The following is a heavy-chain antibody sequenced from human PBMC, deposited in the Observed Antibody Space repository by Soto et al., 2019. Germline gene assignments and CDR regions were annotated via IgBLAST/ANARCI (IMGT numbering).Heavy chain of an antibody. CDR3: ARYSYGYPYYFDY. CDR2: ISSSSSYT. J-gene: IGHJ4*02. CDR1: GFTFSDYY. Sequence: PGGSLRLSCAASGFTFSDYYMSWIRQAPGKGLEWVSYISSSSSYTNYADSVKGRFTISRDNAKNSLYLQMNSLRAEDTAVYYCARYSYGYPYYFDYWGQGTLVTVSS. D-gene: IGHD5-18*01. V-gene: IGHV3-11*06.